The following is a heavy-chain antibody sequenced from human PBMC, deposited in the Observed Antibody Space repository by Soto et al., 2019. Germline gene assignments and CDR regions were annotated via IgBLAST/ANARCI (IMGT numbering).Heavy chain of an antibody. Sequence: EVQLVESGGGLVQPGGSLKLCCAASGFTFSGSAMHWVRQASGKGLEWVGRIRSKANSYATAYAASVKGRFTISRDDSKNTAYLQMNSLKTEDTAVYYCTRTYDILTGYLFGFEFDYWGQGTLVTVSS. CDR2: IRSKANSYAT. CDR3: TRTYDILTGYLFGFEFDY. CDR1: GFTFSGSA. J-gene: IGHJ4*02. V-gene: IGHV3-73*01. D-gene: IGHD3-9*01.